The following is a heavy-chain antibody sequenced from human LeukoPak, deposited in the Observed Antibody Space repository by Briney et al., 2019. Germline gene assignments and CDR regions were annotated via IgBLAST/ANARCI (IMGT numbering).Heavy chain of an antibody. CDR1: GGSISSGSYY. CDR3: AREDCSSTSCYRGWFDP. J-gene: IGHJ5*02. Sequence: SQTLSLACTVSGGSISSGSYYWSWIRQPAGKGLEWIGRIYTSGSTNYNPSLKSRVTISVDTSKNQFSLKLSSVTAADTAVYYCAREDCSSTSCYRGWFDPWGQGTLVTVSS. CDR2: IYTSGST. V-gene: IGHV4-61*02. D-gene: IGHD2-2*01.